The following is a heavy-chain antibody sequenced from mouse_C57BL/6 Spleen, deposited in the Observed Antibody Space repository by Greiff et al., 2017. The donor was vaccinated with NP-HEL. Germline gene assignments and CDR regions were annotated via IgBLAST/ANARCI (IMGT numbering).Heavy chain of an antibody. CDR1: GYTFTDYE. V-gene: IGHV1-15*01. D-gene: IGHD1-1*01. CDR3: TREATVVATADYFDY. Sequence: VQLVESGAELVRPGASVTLSCKASGYTFTDYEMHWVKQTPVHGLEWIGAIDPETGGTAYNQKFKGKAILTADKSSSTAYMELRSLTSEDSAVYYCTREATVVATADYFDYWGQGTTLTVSS. J-gene: IGHJ2*01. CDR2: IDPETGGT.